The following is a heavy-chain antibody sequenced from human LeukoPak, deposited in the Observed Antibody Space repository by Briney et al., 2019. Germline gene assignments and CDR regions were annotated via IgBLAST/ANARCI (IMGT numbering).Heavy chain of an antibody. CDR1: GYRFTSHW. Sequence: GESLKISCKGSGYRFTSHWIGWVRQMPGKGLEWMGIIYPGDSDTRYSPSFQGQVTISAEKSISTAYLQWTSLKASDTAMYYCARLGISGYDSWFDPWGQGTLVTVSS. V-gene: IGHV5-51*01. J-gene: IGHJ5*02. CDR2: IYPGDSDT. CDR3: ARLGISGYDSWFDP. D-gene: IGHD5-12*01.